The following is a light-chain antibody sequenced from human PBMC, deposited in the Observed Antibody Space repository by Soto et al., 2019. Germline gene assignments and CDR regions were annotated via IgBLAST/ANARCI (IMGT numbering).Light chain of an antibody. CDR2: GAS. V-gene: IGKV3-20*01. J-gene: IGKJ2*01. Sequence: EIVLTQSPGTLSLSPGERATLFCRASQSVSSSYLAWYQQKPGQAPRLLIYGASSRATGIPDRFSGSGSGTDFTLTISRLEPEDFAVYYCQQYGSSPFEYTFGQGTKLEIK. CDR1: QSVSSSY. CDR3: QQYGSSPFEYT.